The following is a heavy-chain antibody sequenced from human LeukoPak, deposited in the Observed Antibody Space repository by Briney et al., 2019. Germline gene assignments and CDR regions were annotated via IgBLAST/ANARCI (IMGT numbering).Heavy chain of an antibody. CDR1: GGSFSGHY. CDR3: ASLVHYDFWSGYFRPSDAIDV. Sequence: SETLSLTCAVYGGSFSGHYWSWIRQPPGRGLEWLAEINHGGSTSYSPSLKSRASISADKSKNQFSLRLTSVTAADTAVYYCASLVHYDFWSGYFRPSDAIDVWGQGTAVTVSS. D-gene: IGHD3-3*01. CDR2: INHGGST. V-gene: IGHV4-34*01. J-gene: IGHJ3*01.